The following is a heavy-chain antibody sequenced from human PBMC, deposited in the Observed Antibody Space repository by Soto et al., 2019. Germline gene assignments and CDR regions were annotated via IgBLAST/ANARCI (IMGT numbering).Heavy chain of an antibody. CDR2: FIPMFSSP. Sequence: ASVKVSCKASGGPFSSYALTWVRQAPGHGLQWVGSFIPMFSSPKYAQQFQGRLTFTADESTRTGYMEISSLRSEDSAMYFCARESSIGSYSFDSWGQGTPVTVSS. CDR3: ARESSIGSYSFDS. CDR1: GGPFSSYA. J-gene: IGHJ4*02. D-gene: IGHD6-19*01. V-gene: IGHV1-69*13.